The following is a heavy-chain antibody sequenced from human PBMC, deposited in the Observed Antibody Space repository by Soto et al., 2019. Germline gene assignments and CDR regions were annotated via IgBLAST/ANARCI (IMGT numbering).Heavy chain of an antibody. CDR3: ARSRNTAMVDGGAFDI. D-gene: IGHD5-18*01. V-gene: IGHV3-30-3*01. J-gene: IGHJ3*02. CDR1: GFTFSSYG. Sequence: PARSLRVSCAASGFTFSSYGRPWVRQAPGKGLEWVAVISYDGSNKYYADSVTGRFTIPRDNSKNTLYLQMNGLRAEDKAVYYCARSRNTAMVDGGAFDIWGQGTMVTVSS. CDR2: ISYDGSNK.